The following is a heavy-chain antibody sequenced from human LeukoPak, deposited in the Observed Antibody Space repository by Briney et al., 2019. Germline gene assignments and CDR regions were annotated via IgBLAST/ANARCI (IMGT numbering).Heavy chain of an antibody. J-gene: IGHJ4*02. CDR1: GGSISSSSYY. D-gene: IGHD4-17*01. CDR3: ARPSDPATVRAPFDS. Sequence: SETLSLTCTVSGGSISSSSYYWGWIRQPPGKGLEWIGSICYSGSTYYNPSLKSRVTISVDTSKNQFSLELSSVTAADTAVYYCARPSDPATVRAPFDSWGQGTLVTVSS. CDR2: ICYSGST. V-gene: IGHV4-39*01.